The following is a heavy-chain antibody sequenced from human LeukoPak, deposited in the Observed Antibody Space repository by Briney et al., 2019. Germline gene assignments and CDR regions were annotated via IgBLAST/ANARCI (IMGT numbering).Heavy chain of an antibody. CDR2: IYTSGST. D-gene: IGHD3-3*01. Sequence: PSETLSLTCTVSGYSISSGYYWSWIRQPAGKGLEWIGRIYTSGSTNYNPSLKSRVTMSVDTSKNQFSLKLSSVTAADTAVYYCARAAENYDFWSGYQFDYWGQGTLVTVSS. CDR1: GYSISSGYY. V-gene: IGHV4-4*07. CDR3: ARAAENYDFWSGYQFDY. J-gene: IGHJ4*02.